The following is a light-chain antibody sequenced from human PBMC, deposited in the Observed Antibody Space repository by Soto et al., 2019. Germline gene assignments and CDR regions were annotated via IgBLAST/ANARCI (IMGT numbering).Light chain of an antibody. V-gene: IGLV1-51*01. CDR2: ENH. Sequence: QSVLTQPPSVSAAPGQKVTISCSGRSSDIGSNYVSWYQHLPGTAPKLLIYENHKRPSGIPDRISGSKSGTSATLAITGLQTADEADYYCGTWDNSQSVLYVFGPGTKLTVL. J-gene: IGLJ1*01. CDR1: SSDIGSNY. CDR3: GTWDNSQSVLYV.